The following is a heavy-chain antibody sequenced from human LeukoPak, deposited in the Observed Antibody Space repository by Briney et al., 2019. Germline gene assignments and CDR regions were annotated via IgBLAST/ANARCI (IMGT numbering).Heavy chain of an antibody. CDR1: GFTFDDYA. CDR2: ISWNSGSI. CDR3: ATGEISYYDFWSGPYGMDV. Sequence: GGSLRLSCAASGFTFDDYAMHWVRHAPEKGLEWVSGISWNSGSIGYADSVKGRFTISRDNAKNSLYLQMNSLRAEDTAVYYCATGEISYYDFWSGPYGMDVWGQGTTVTVSS. V-gene: IGHV3-9*01. J-gene: IGHJ6*02. D-gene: IGHD3-3*01.